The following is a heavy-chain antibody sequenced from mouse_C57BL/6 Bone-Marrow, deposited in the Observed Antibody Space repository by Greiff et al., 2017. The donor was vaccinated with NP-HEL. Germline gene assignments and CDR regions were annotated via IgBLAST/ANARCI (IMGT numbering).Heavy chain of an antibody. CDR3: ARHGNYEGFDY. V-gene: IGHV1-72*01. CDR1: GYTFTSYW. Sequence: QVQLKQPGAELVKPGASVKLSCKASGYTFTSYWMHWVKQRPGRGLEWIGRIDPNSGGTKYNEKFKSKATLTVDKPSSTAYMQLSSLTSEDSAVYYCARHGNYEGFDYWGQGTTLTVSS. CDR2: IDPNSGGT. D-gene: IGHD2-1*01. J-gene: IGHJ2*01.